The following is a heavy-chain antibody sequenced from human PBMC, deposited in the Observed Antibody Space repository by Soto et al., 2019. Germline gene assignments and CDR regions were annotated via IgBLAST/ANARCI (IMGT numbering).Heavy chain of an antibody. Sequence: SETLSLTCTVSGGSISSYYWSWIRQPPGKGLEWIGYIYYSGSTNYNPSLKSRVTISVDTSKNQFSLKLSSVTAADTAVYYCARGRGYDSSGYYQTRAYYFDYWGQGTLVTVSS. J-gene: IGHJ4*02. D-gene: IGHD3-22*01. CDR3: ARGRGYDSSGYYQTRAYYFDY. CDR1: GGSISSYY. V-gene: IGHV4-59*01. CDR2: IYYSGST.